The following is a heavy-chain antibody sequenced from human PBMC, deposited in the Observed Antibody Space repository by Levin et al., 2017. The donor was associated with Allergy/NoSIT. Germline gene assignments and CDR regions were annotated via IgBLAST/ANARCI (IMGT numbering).Heavy chain of an antibody. CDR2: INPNSGGT. CDR3: ARDLSGSSRGYYYYGMDV. CDR1: GYTFTDYY. D-gene: IGHD1-26*01. Sequence: ASVKVSCKASGYTFTDYYMHWVRQAPGQGPEWMGWINPNSGGTNFAQKFQGRVTMTRDTSISTAYMELRRLRSDDTAVYYCARDLSGSSRGYYYYGMDVWGQGTTVTVSS. J-gene: IGHJ6*02. V-gene: IGHV1-2*02.